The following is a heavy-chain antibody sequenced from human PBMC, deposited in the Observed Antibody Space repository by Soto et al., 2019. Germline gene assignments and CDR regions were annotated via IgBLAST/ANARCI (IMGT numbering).Heavy chain of an antibody. D-gene: IGHD2-2*02. CDR1: GYTFTSYG. Sequence: QVQLVQSGAEVKKPGASVKVSCKASGYTFTSYGISWVRQAPGQGLEWMGWISAYNGNTNYAQKLQGRVTMTTDTSTSTAYMELRSLRSDDTAVYYGARDRDIVVVPAAISNYYYGMDVWGQGTTVTVSS. CDR2: ISAYNGNT. J-gene: IGHJ6*02. V-gene: IGHV1-18*04. CDR3: ARDRDIVVVPAAISNYYYGMDV.